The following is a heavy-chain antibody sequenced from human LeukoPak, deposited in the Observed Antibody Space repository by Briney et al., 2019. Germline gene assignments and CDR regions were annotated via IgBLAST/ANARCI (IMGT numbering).Heavy chain of an antibody. D-gene: IGHD2-2*01. CDR1: GFSLSTYGVG. J-gene: IGHJ4*02. CDR3: AYRQVPAAFDY. Sequence: SGPTLVNPTQTLTLTCTFSGFSLSTYGVGVGWIRQPPGKALEWLALIYWNDDKRYSPSLKSRLTLTKDTSRNQVVLTMTNMDPVDTATYYGAYRQVPAAFDYWGQGTLVTVSS. CDR2: IYWNDDK. V-gene: IGHV2-5*01.